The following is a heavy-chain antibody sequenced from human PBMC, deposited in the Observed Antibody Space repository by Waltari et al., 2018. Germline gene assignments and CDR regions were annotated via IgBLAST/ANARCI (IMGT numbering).Heavy chain of an antibody. V-gene: IGHV4-34*01. Sequence: QVQLQRWGAGLLKPSATLSLTCAVYGGSFIGYYWSWIRQPPWKGLEWIGESNHSGRTNYNPSLKSRVTISVDTSKNQFSLKLSSVTAADTAVYYCARGPRRFDYWGQGTLVTVSS. CDR3: ARGPRRFDY. CDR1: GGSFIGYY. J-gene: IGHJ4*02. CDR2: SNHSGRT.